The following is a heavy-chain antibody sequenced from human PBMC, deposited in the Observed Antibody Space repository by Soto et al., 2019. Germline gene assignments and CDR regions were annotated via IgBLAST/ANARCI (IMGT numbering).Heavy chain of an antibody. D-gene: IGHD6-19*01. CDR2: ISYDGSNK. CDR3: AKGDSSGWYPFDY. J-gene: IGHJ4*02. CDR1: GLTFISYG. Sequence: GGSLRPSCASSGLTFISYGMHWVRQAPGKGLEWVAVISYDGSNKYYADSVKGRFTISRDNSKNTLYLQMNSLRAEDTAVYYCAKGDSSGWYPFDYWGQGTLVTVSS. V-gene: IGHV3-30*18.